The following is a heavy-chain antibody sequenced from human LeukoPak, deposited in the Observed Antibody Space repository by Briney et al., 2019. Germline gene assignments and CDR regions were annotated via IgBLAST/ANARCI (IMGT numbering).Heavy chain of an antibody. D-gene: IGHD3-22*01. J-gene: IGHJ5*02. CDR3: AKDFGWIVERNWFDP. CDR1: GFTFSSYG. Sequence: GRSLRLSCAASGFTFSSYGMHWVRQAPGKGLKWVAVISYDGSNKYYADSVKGRFTISRDNSKNTLYLQMNSLRAEDTAVYYCAKDFGWIVERNWFDPWGQGTLVTVSS. V-gene: IGHV3-30*18. CDR2: ISYDGSNK.